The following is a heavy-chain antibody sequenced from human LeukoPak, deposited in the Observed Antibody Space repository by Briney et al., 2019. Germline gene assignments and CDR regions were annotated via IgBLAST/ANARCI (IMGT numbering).Heavy chain of an antibody. CDR2: IRSKAYRGTT. D-gene: IGHD5-18*01. J-gene: IGHJ6*02. CDR3: ARGPIQLWIHNAMDV. CDR1: GFTFGDHA. V-gene: IGHV3-49*04. Sequence: GGSLRLSCTGSGFTFGDHAMSGVRQAPGKGLEWVGFIRSKAYRGTTEYAASVKGRFTISRDDSASIAYLQMNSLRTEDTAVYYCARGPIQLWIHNAMDVWGQGTTVTVYS.